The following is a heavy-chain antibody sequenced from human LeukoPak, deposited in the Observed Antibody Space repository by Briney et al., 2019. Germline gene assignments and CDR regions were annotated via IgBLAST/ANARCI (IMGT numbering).Heavy chain of an antibody. CDR2: INAGNGNT. Sequence: ASVKVSCKASGYTFTSYAMHWVRQAPGQRLEWMGWINAGNGNTKYSQKFQGRVTITRDTSASTAYMELSSLRSEDTAVYYCARGHDCSSTSCLRLDPWGQGTLVTVS. J-gene: IGHJ5*02. CDR3: ARGHDCSSTSCLRLDP. V-gene: IGHV1-3*01. CDR1: GYTFTSYA. D-gene: IGHD2-2*01.